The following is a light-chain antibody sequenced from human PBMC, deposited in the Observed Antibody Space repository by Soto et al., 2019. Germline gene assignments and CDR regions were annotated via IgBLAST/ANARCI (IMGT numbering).Light chain of an antibody. CDR1: SGSIASNY. J-gene: IGLJ2*01. CDR3: QSYDSSNQDVV. Sequence: NFMLTQPHSVSESPGKTVTISCTGSSGSIASNYVQWYQQRPGSAPTTVICEDNQRPSGVPDRFSGSIDSSSNSASLTISGLKTEDEADYYCQSYDSSNQDVVFGGGTKLTVL. CDR2: EDN. V-gene: IGLV6-57*02.